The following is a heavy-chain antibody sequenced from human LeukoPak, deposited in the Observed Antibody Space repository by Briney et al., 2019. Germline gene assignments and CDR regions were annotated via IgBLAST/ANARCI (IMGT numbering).Heavy chain of an antibody. J-gene: IGHJ4*02. V-gene: IGHV4-59*01. CDR2: IHYSGST. Sequence: SETLSLTCTVSGGSISRYYWSWIRQPPGKGLEWIGYIHYSGSTNSNPSLKSRVTISVDTSKNQFSLKLRSVTAADTAVYYCARDLDNSGWYVFDDWGQGNLVTVSS. CDR1: GGSISRYY. CDR3: ARDLDNSGWYVFDD. D-gene: IGHD6-19*01.